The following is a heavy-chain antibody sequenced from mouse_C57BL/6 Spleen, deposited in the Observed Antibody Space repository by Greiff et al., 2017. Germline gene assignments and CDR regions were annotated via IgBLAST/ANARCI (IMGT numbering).Heavy chain of an antibody. CDR3: TRDDGSSYGWYFDV. CDR2: ISSGGDYI. Sequence: EVQGVESGAGLVKPGGSLKLSCAASGFTFSSYAMSWVRQTPEKRLEWVAYISSGGDYIYYADTVKGRFTISRDNARNTLYLQMSSLKSEDTAMYYCTRDDGSSYGWYFDVWGTGTTVTVSS. J-gene: IGHJ1*03. V-gene: IGHV5-9-1*02. D-gene: IGHD1-1*01. CDR1: GFTFSSYA.